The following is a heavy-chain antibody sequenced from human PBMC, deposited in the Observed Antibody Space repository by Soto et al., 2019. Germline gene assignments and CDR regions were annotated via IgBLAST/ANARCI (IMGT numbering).Heavy chain of an antibody. Sequence: QVQLVESGGGVVQPGRSLRLSCAASGFPFTTYGMHWVREGPGKGLEWVAVISYDGSNRYYADSVKGRFTISRDNSKNTLYLQMNDLRPEDTALSYCVGGQYYFDSRGQGTLVTVSS. V-gene: IGHV3-30*03. CDR2: ISYDGSNR. CDR1: GFPFTTYG. CDR3: VGGQYYFDS. J-gene: IGHJ4*02. D-gene: IGHD3-10*01.